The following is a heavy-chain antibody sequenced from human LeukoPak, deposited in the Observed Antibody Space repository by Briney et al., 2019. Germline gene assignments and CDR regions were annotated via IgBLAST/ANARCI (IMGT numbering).Heavy chain of an antibody. Sequence: GASVKVSCKASGYTFTSYAMHWVRQAPGQRLEWMGWINAGNGNTKYSQEFQGRVTITRDTSASTAYMELSSLRSDDTAVYYCARGVQGLMYYFDYWGQGTLVTVSS. CDR3: ARGVQGLMYYFDY. CDR2: INAGNGNT. J-gene: IGHJ4*02. V-gene: IGHV1-3*01. CDR1: GYTFTSYA.